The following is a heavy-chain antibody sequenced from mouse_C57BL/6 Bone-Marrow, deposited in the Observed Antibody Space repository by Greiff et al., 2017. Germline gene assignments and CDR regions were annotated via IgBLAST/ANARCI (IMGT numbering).Heavy chain of an antibody. CDR3: ARGTTVVARENWYFDV. Sequence: QVQLQQSGAELARPGASVKLSCKASGYTFTSYGISWVKQRTGQGLEWIGEIYPRSGNTYYNEKFKGKATLTADKSSRTAYMALRSLTSEDSAVYFCARGTTVVARENWYFDVWGTGATVTVSS. CDR2: IYPRSGNT. J-gene: IGHJ1*03. CDR1: GYTFTSYG. V-gene: IGHV1-81*01. D-gene: IGHD1-1*01.